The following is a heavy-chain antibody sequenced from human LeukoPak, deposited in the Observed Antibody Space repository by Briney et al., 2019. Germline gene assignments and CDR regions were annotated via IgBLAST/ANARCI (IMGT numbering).Heavy chain of an antibody. CDR1: GYTFTGYY. CDR3: ARDYFDWLLAQSPYYGMDV. Sequence: ASVKVSCKASGYTFTGYYMHWVRQALGQGLEWMGWINPNSGGTNYAQKFQGRVTMTRDTSISTAYMELSRLRSDDTAVYYCARDYFDWLLAQSPYYGMDVWGQGTTVTVSS. CDR2: INPNSGGT. D-gene: IGHD3-9*01. J-gene: IGHJ6*02. V-gene: IGHV1-2*02.